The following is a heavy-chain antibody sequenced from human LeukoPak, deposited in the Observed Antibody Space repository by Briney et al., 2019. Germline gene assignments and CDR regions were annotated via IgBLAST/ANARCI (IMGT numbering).Heavy chain of an antibody. CDR3: ARVVGSSGWYLGY. J-gene: IGHJ4*02. V-gene: IGHV3-74*01. CDR2: INSDGSST. CDR1: GFTFSSYA. Sequence: GGSLRLSCAASGFTFSSYAMTWVRQAPGKGLVWVSRINSDGSSTSYADSVKGRFTISRDNAKNTLYLQMNSLRAEDTAVYYCARVVGSSGWYLGYWGQGTLVTVSS. D-gene: IGHD6-19*01.